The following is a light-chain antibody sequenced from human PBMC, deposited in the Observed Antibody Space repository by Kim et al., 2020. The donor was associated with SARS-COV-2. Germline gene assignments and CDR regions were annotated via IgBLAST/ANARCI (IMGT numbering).Light chain of an antibody. CDR2: DVS. Sequence: QSALTQPASVSGSPGQSITISCTGTSSDVGYYNYVSWYQHHPGKAPKALIYDVSERPSGVSNRFSGSKSGNTASLTISGLQAEDEGDYYCSSYTSSSTYVFGTGTKVTVL. V-gene: IGLV2-14*03. CDR3: SSYTSSSTYV. CDR1: SSDVGYYNY. J-gene: IGLJ1*01.